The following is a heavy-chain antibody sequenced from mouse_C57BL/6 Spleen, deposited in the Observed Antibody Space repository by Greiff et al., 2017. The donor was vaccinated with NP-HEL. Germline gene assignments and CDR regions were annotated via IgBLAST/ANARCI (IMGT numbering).Heavy chain of an antibody. CDR3: ASPGIYYGNYGDY. Sequence: QVQLQQPGAELVKPGASVKLSCKASGYTFTSYWMQWVKQRLGQGLEWIGEIDPSDSYTNYNQKFKGKATLTVDTSSSTAYMQLSSLTSEDSAVYYCASPGIYYGNYGDYWGQGTTLTVSS. J-gene: IGHJ2*01. CDR2: IDPSDSYT. V-gene: IGHV1-50*01. CDR1: GYTFTSYW. D-gene: IGHD2-1*01.